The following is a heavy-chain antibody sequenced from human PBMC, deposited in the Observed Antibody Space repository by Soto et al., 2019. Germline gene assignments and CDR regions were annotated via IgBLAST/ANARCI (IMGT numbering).Heavy chain of an antibody. V-gene: IGHV4-39*01. J-gene: IGHJ4*02. D-gene: IGHD6-19*01. CDR2: IYYSGST. Sequence: QLQLQESGPGLVKPSETLSLTCTVSGGSISSSSYYWGWIRQPPGKGLEWIGSIYYSGSTYYNPSLKSRVTISVDTSKHQFSLKLSSVTAADTAVYYCASQPYSSGWYRGDYFDYWGQGTLVTVSS. CDR1: GGSISSSSYY. CDR3: ASQPYSSGWYRGDYFDY.